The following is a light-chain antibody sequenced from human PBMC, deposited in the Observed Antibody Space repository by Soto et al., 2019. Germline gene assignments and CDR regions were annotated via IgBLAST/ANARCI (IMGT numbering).Light chain of an antibody. CDR3: QQFNIWPNT. Sequence: EIVMTQSPVILSVSPGERVILSCRASQSVGSNLAWYQQKPGQAPRLLIYGASTRATGTPARFSGSGSGAEFTLTISSLQSEDFALYYCQQFNIWPNTFGQGTKLEI. CDR2: GAS. V-gene: IGKV3-15*01. CDR1: QSVGSN. J-gene: IGKJ2*01.